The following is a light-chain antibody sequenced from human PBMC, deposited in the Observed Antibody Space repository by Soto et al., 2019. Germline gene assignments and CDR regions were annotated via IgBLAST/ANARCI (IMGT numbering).Light chain of an antibody. V-gene: IGKV3-20*01. CDR2: GAS. CDR3: QQYGRSPYT. CDR1: QSVSSSY. J-gene: IGKJ2*01. Sequence: EMVLTQSPGTLSLSPGERATLSCRASQSVSSSYLAWYQQKPGQAPRILIYGASSRATGIPDRFSGSGSGTDFTLTISRLEPEDFAVYYCQQYGRSPYTFGQGTKLEIK.